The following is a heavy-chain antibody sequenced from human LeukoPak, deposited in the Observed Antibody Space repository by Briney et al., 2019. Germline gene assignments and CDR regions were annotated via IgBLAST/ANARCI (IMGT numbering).Heavy chain of an antibody. D-gene: IGHD2-21*02. V-gene: IGHV4-59*01. Sequence: SETLSLTCTVSGGSISSYYWSWIRQPPGKGLEWIGYIYYSGSTNYNPSLKSQVTISVDTSKNQFSLKLSSVTAADTAVYYCARGPVLAYCGGDCYSSYYYGMDVWGQGTTVTVSS. J-gene: IGHJ6*02. CDR1: GGSISSYY. CDR3: ARGPVLAYCGGDCYSSYYYGMDV. CDR2: IYYSGST.